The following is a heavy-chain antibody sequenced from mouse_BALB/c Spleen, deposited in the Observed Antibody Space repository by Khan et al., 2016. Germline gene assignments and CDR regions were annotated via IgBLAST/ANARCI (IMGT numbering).Heavy chain of an antibody. D-gene: IGHD1-2*01. CDR1: GDSITSGY. V-gene: IGHV3-8*02. CDR3: ARWHGYVCWFAY. J-gene: IGHJ3*01. CDR2: ISYSGST. Sequence: EVQLQESGPSLVKPSQTLSLTCSVTGDSITSGYWNWIRKFPGNKLEYMGYISYSGSTYYNPSLKRRISITRDTSKNQYYLQLNSVTTEDTATYYCARWHGYVCWFAYWGQGTLVTVSA.